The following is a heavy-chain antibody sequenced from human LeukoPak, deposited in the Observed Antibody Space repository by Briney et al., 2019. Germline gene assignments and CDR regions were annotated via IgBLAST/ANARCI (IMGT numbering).Heavy chain of an antibody. Sequence: GGSLRLSCAASGNYWMHWVRQVPGKGLVWVSHINSDGSWTTYADSVKGRFTISKDNAKNTVYLQMNSLRAEDTAVYYCVSFYETYWGRGTLVTVSS. CDR3: VSFYETY. D-gene: IGHD2/OR15-2a*01. J-gene: IGHJ4*02. V-gene: IGHV3-74*01. CDR2: INSDGSWT. CDR1: GNYW.